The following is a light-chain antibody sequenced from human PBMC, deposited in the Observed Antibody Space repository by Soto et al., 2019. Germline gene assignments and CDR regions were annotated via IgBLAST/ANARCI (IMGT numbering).Light chain of an antibody. Sequence: QSALTQPASVSGSPGQSITISCTGSSSDIGAYNYVSWFQQYPGKAPKLIISEVSNRPSGVSNRFSGSKSGTAASLTISGLQTEDEADYFCFSFTTDWAHVFGTGTKVTAL. CDR2: EVS. CDR3: FSFTTDWAHV. J-gene: IGLJ1*01. CDR1: SSDIGAYNY. V-gene: IGLV2-14*01.